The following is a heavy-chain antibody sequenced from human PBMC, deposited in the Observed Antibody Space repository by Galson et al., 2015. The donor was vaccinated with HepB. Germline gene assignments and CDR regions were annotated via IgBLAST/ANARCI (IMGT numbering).Heavy chain of an antibody. J-gene: IGHJ4*02. CDR2: ITSSGGSA. CDR1: GFSFSLYD. Sequence: SLRLSCAASGFSFSLYDMSWVRQAPGKGLEWVSAITSSGGSAYYADFVKGRFTMSRDNSKSTLYLEMSSLRDEDTAIYYCAKHSPLFDYWGQGTLVTVSS. D-gene: IGHD2-21*01. CDR3: AKHSPLFDY. V-gene: IGHV3-23*01.